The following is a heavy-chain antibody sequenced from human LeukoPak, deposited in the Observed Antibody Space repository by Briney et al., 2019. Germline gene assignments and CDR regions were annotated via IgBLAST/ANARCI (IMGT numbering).Heavy chain of an antibody. Sequence: GASVKVSCKASGYTFTGYYMHWVRQAPGKGLEWMGGFDLEDDETIYAQKFQGRVTMTEDTSTDTAYMELSSLRSEDTAMYYCATDVETNSANLLLDYWGQGTLVTVSS. CDR2: FDLEDDET. CDR3: ATDVETNSANLLLDY. V-gene: IGHV1-24*01. D-gene: IGHD2-15*01. J-gene: IGHJ4*02. CDR1: GYTFTGYY.